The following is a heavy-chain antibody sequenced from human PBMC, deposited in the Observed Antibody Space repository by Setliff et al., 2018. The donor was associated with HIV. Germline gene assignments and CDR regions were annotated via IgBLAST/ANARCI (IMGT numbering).Heavy chain of an antibody. J-gene: IGHJ5*02. CDR2: IYHSGST. D-gene: IGHD3-10*01. Sequence: LSLTCAVSGYSISSGYYWGWIRQPPGKGLEWIGSIYHSGSTYYNPSLKSRVTISVDTSKNQFSLKLSSVTAADTAVYYCARADFYGSGINWFDPWGQGTLVTVSS. CDR3: ARADFYGSGINWFDP. CDR1: GYSISSGYY. V-gene: IGHV4-38-2*01.